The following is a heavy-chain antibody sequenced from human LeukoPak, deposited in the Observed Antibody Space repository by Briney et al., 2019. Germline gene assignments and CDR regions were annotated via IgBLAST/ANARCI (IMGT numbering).Heavy chain of an antibody. Sequence: GGSLRLSCAASGFTFSSYGMHWVRQAPGKGLEWVAFIRYDGSNKYYADSVKGRFTISRDNSKNTLYLQMNSLGAEDTAVYYCAKDSSRDSYGYGYYMDVWGKGTTVTVSS. CDR2: IRYDGSNK. CDR1: GFTFSSYG. D-gene: IGHD5-18*01. V-gene: IGHV3-30*02. J-gene: IGHJ6*03. CDR3: AKDSSRDSYGYGYYMDV.